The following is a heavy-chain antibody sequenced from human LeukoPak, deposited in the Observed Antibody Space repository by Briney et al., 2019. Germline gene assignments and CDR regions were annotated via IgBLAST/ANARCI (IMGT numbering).Heavy chain of an antibody. CDR2: IKDDGSDK. V-gene: IGHV3-7*03. D-gene: IGHD3-22*01. CDR3: ARGLMGGYPRFDY. J-gene: IGHJ4*02. Sequence: GGSLRLSCSASGFNFSVYWMTWVRQAPGKGLEWVANIKDDGSDKYYMESVKGRFSISRDNAKNSLYLQMNSLRAEDTAVYYCARGLMGGYPRFDYWGQGTLVTVSS. CDR1: GFNFSVYW.